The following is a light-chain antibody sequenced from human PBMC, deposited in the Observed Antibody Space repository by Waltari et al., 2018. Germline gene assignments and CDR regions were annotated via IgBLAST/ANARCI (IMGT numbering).Light chain of an antibody. CDR3: QQRSNWLT. CDR1: QSVSSY. V-gene: IGKV3-11*01. CDR2: DAS. J-gene: IGKJ4*01. Sequence: EIVLTQSPATLYLSPGERATLSCRASQSVSSYLAWYQQKPGQAPRLLIYDASNRATGIPARFSGSGFGTDFTLTISSLEPEDFAVYYCQQRSNWLTFGGGTKVEIK.